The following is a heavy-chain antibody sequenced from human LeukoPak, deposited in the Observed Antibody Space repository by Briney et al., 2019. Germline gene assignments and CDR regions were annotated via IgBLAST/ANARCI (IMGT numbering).Heavy chain of an antibody. CDR3: ARHADYYDSSGTFNY. V-gene: IGHV4-59*08. Sequence: SETLSLTCTVSGGSISSYYWSWIRQPPGKGLEWIGHIYYSGSTNYNPSLKSRVTISVDTSKNQFSLKLSSVTAADTAVYYCARHADYYDSSGTFNYWGQGTLVTVSS. CDR2: IYYSGST. CDR1: GGSISSYY. D-gene: IGHD3-22*01. J-gene: IGHJ4*02.